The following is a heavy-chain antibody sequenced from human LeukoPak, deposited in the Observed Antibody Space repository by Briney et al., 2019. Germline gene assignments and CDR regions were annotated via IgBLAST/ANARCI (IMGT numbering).Heavy chain of an antibody. D-gene: IGHD3-10*01. CDR2: ISYDGSNK. V-gene: IGHV3-30*03. CDR1: GFTFSDYG. CDR3: ARYYGSGSLDY. Sequence: GGSLRLSCAASGFTFSDYGMHWVRQAPGKGLEWVALISYDGSNKYYADSVKGRFTNSRDTSKNTLHLQMDSLRVEDTAMYYCARYYGSGSLDYWGQGTLVTVSS. J-gene: IGHJ4*02.